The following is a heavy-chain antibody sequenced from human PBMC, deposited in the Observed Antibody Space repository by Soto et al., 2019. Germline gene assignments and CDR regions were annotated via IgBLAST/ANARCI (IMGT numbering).Heavy chain of an antibody. CDR2: IIPIFGAT. J-gene: IGHJ5*01. CDR1: GGTFSSYA. D-gene: IGHD1-26*01. V-gene: IGHV1-69*06. Sequence: QVQLVQSGAEVKKPGSSVKVSCKASGGTFSSYAITWVRQAPGQGLDWMGEIIPIFGATNFAQKFQGRVTITADKSTTTAYMELSSLTSEDTAVYYCARMGGSFFDSLGQGTLVTVSS. CDR3: ARMGGSFFDS.